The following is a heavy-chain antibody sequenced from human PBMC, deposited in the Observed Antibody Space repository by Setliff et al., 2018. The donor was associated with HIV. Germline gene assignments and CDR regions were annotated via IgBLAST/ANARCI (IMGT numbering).Heavy chain of an antibody. CDR2: INPIGTT. Sequence: PSETLSLTCAVYGGSFSAFSWSWIRQPPGKGLEWVGEINPIGTTYYNPSLRSRVTISVDTSKNQFSLKLSSVTAADTAVYYCARHDITLVRGLVWGQGTTVTVSS. J-gene: IGHJ6*02. V-gene: IGHV4-34*01. CDR3: ARHDITLVRGLV. D-gene: IGHD3-10*01. CDR1: GGSFSAFS.